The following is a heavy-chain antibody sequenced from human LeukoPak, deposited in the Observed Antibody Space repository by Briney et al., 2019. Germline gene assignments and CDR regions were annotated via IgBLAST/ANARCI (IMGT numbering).Heavy chain of an antibody. CDR2: ISYDGSNK. CDR1: GFTFSSYA. D-gene: IGHD3-10*01. Sequence: QPGRSLRLSCAASGFTFSSYAMHWVRQAPGKGLEWVAVISYDGSNKYYADSVKGRFTISRDNSKNTLYLQMNSLRAEDTAVYYCASPRGFGELFTGWGAFDIWGQGTMVTVSS. J-gene: IGHJ3*02. CDR3: ASPRGFGELFTGWGAFDI. V-gene: IGHV3-30*04.